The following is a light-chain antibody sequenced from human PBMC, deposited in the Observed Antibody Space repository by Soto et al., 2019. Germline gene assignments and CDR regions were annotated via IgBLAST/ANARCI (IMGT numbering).Light chain of an antibody. V-gene: IGKV1-39*01. J-gene: IGKJ4*01. CDR2: AAS. Sequence: DIQMTQSPSSLSASVGDRVNITCRASQSISSYLNWYQQKPGKAPKLLVYAASRLQSGVPSRFSGTGSGTDFTLTISSLEPEDFALYYCHQCGNWPLTFGGGTNVEIK. CDR1: QSISSY. CDR3: HQCGNWPLT.